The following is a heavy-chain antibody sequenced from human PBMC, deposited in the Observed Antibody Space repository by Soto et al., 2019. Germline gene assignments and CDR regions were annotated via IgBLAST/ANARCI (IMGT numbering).Heavy chain of an antibody. CDR1: GGSFSGYY. Sequence: SETLSLTCAVYGGSFSGYYWSWIRQPPGKGLEWIGEINHSGSTNYNPSLKSRVTISVDTSKNQFSLKLSSVTAADTAVYYCARGYSSSWRHWFDPWGQGTLVTAPQ. D-gene: IGHD6-13*01. CDR3: ARGYSSSWRHWFDP. CDR2: INHSGST. J-gene: IGHJ5*02. V-gene: IGHV4-34*01.